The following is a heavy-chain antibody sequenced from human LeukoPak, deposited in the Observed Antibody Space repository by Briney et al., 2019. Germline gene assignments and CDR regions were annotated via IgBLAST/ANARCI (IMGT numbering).Heavy chain of an antibody. J-gene: IGHJ4*02. Sequence: GGSLRLSCAASGFTFSTNYMSWVRQAPGKGLEWVSAIYSGGSPYYADSVKGRFTISRDNSKNTLYLQMNSLRAEDTAVYYCARDLNHYDSSGYGHWGQGTLVTVSS. V-gene: IGHV3-53*01. D-gene: IGHD3-22*01. CDR3: ARDLNHYDSSGYGH. CDR2: IYSGGSP. CDR1: GFTFSTNY.